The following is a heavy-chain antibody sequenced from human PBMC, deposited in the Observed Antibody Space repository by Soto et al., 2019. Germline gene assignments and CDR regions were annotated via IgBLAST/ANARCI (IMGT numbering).Heavy chain of an antibody. V-gene: IGHV4-4*07. J-gene: IGHJ4*02. CDR2: VFPGGPT. D-gene: IGHD3-10*01. CDR3: ARTLSGFTYGSRQFYFDY. CDR1: GDPITSYF. Sequence: QVQLQESGPGLVKPSETLSLICTVSGDPITSYFWTWLRQPAGKGLEWIGHVFPGGPTSHNSALKSRDSMSIDTSKNQFSLTLPSVTAADTAVYYCARTLSGFTYGSRQFYFDYWGQGTLVTVSS.